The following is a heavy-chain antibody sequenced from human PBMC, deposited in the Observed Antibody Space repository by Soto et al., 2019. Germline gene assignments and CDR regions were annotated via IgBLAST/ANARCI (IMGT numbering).Heavy chain of an antibody. Sequence: GESLKISCKGSGYSFTSYWISWVRQMPGKGLEWMGRIDPSDSYTKYSPSVQGHVTISADKSISTAYLQWRSLKASDTAMYYCASLPLDFPYCSGGSRYAVWGQGNLVTVSS. J-gene: IGHJ4*02. CDR1: GYSFTSYW. CDR2: IDPSDSYT. D-gene: IGHD2-15*01. CDR3: ASLPLDFPYCSGGSRYAV. V-gene: IGHV5-10-1*01.